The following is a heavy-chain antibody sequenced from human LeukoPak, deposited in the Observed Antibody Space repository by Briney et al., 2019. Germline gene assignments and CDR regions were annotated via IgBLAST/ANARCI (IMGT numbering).Heavy chain of an antibody. CDR2: MNPNSGNT. D-gene: IGHD3-3*01. Sequence: ASVKVSCKASGYTFTSYDTNWVRQATGQGLEWMGWMNPNSGNTGYAQKFQGRVTMTRNTSTSTAYMELSSLRSEDTAVYYCARCPFGVADSGFDYWGQGTLVTVSS. V-gene: IGHV1-8*01. J-gene: IGHJ4*02. CDR1: GYTFTSYD. CDR3: ARCPFGVADSGFDY.